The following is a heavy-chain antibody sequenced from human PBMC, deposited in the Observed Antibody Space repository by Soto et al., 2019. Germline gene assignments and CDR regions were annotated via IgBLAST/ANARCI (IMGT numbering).Heavy chain of an antibody. V-gene: IGHV6-1*01. CDR3: ARSHDSLLDI. Sequence: SQTLSLTCAISGDSVSSNSAAWNWIGQSPSRGLEWLGRTYYRSKWYNDYAVSVKSRITINPDTSKNQFSLQLNSVTPEDTAEYYCARSHDSLLDIWGQGTMVTVSS. CDR2: TYYRSKWYN. D-gene: IGHD3-9*01. CDR1: GDSVSSNSAA. J-gene: IGHJ3*02.